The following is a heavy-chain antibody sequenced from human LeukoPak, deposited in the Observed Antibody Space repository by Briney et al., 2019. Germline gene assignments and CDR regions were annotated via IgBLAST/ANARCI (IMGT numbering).Heavy chain of an antibody. Sequence: PSETLSLTCTVPGGSISSSSYYWGWIRQPPGKGLEWIGSIYYSGSTYYNPSLKSRVTISVDTSKNQFSLKLSSVTAADTAVYYCARQICSSTSCYPYYFDYWGQGTLVTVSS. CDR1: GGSISSSSYY. V-gene: IGHV4-39*01. J-gene: IGHJ4*02. D-gene: IGHD2-2*01. CDR3: ARQICSSTSCYPYYFDY. CDR2: IYYSGST.